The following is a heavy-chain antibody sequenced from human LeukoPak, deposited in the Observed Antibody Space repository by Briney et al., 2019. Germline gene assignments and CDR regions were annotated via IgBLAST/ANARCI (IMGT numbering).Heavy chain of an antibody. CDR1: GGSFSGYY. J-gene: IGHJ4*02. D-gene: IGHD3-10*01. Sequence: SETLSLTCAVYGGSFSGYYWSWIRQPPGKGLEWIGEINHSGSTDYNPSLKSRVTISVDTSKNQFSLKLSSVTAADTAVYYCARGLGRSLWFGEPDPPYFDYWGQGTLVTVSS. CDR3: ARGLGRSLWFGEPDPPYFDY. V-gene: IGHV4-34*01. CDR2: INHSGST.